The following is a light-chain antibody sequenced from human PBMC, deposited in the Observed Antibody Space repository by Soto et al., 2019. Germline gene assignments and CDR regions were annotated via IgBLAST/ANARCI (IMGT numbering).Light chain of an antibody. CDR1: QTVTSTF. Sequence: EIVLTQSPGTLSLSPGERASLSCRASQTVTSTFLAWYQQKPGQAPRLLIYDASSRATGIPDRFSGSGSGTDFTLTISGLDPEDFAVYYCQQYGSSPITFGQGTRLETK. CDR2: DAS. J-gene: IGKJ5*01. CDR3: QQYGSSPIT. V-gene: IGKV3-20*01.